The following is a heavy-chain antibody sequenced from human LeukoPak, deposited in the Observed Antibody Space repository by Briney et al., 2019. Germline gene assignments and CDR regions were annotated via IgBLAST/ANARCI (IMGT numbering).Heavy chain of an antibody. CDR3: AKDQGHGSSSWRHLFDY. CDR1: GFTFSSYA. D-gene: IGHD6-13*01. Sequence: GGTLRLSCAASGFTFSSYALSWVRQAPGKGLEWVSTLSSSGDKSYYADSVKGRFTISRDNSKNTLYLQMNSLRAEDTAVYYCAKDQGHGSSSWRHLFDYWGQGTLVTVSS. CDR2: LSSSGDKS. V-gene: IGHV3-23*01. J-gene: IGHJ4*02.